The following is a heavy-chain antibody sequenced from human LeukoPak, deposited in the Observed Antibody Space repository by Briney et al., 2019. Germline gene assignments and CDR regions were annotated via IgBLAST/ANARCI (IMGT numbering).Heavy chain of an antibody. V-gene: IGHV4-59*11. J-gene: IGHJ4*02. Sequence: PSETLSLTCTVSGGSISSHYWSWIRQPPGKGLEWIGYIYYSGSTNYNPSLKSRVTISVDTSKNQFSLKLSSVTAADTAVYYCATLIVVTARGGDYWGQGTLVTVSS. D-gene: IGHD2-21*02. CDR3: ATLIVVTARGGDY. CDR2: IYYSGST. CDR1: GGSISSHY.